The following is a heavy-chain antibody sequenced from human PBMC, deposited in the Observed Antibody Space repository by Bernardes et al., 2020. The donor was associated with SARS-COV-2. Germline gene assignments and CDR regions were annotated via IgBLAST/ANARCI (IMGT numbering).Heavy chain of an antibody. CDR2: ISAYNGNT. V-gene: IGHV1-18*01. D-gene: IGHD6-19*01. CDR1: GYTFTSYG. J-gene: IGHJ4*02. Sequence: ASVKVSCKASGYTFTSYGISWVRQAPGQGLEWMGWISAYNGNTNYAQKLQGRVTMTTDTSTSTAYMELRSLRSDDTAVYYCARDTPLVAVAGIIDYWGQGTLVTVSS. CDR3: ARDTPLVAVAGIIDY.